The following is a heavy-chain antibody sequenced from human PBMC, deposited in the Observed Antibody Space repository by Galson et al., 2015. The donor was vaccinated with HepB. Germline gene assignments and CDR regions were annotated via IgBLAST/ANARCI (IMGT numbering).Heavy chain of an antibody. Sequence: SVKVSCKASGYTFTSYGISWVRQAPGQGLEWMGWISAYNGNTNYAQKLQGRVTMTTDTSTSTAYMELRSLRSDDTAVYYCARGVMVRGVIGYYGMDVWGQGTTVTVSS. J-gene: IGHJ6*02. D-gene: IGHD3-10*01. CDR2: ISAYNGNT. CDR1: GYTFTSYG. CDR3: ARGVMVRGVIGYYGMDV. V-gene: IGHV1-18*01.